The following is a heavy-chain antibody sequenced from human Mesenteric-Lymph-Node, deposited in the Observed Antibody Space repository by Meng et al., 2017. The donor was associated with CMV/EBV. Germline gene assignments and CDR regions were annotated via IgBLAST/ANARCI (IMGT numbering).Heavy chain of an antibody. Sequence: ISGDSVSSNSAAWNWIRQSPSRGLEWLGRTYYRSKWYNDYAVSVKSRITINPDTSKNQLSLQLNSVTPEDTAVYYCARDRWAAGPFDYWGQGTLVTVSS. V-gene: IGHV6-1*01. CDR3: ARDRWAAGPFDY. J-gene: IGHJ4*02. D-gene: IGHD6-13*01. CDR1: GDSVSSNSAA. CDR2: TYYRSKWYN.